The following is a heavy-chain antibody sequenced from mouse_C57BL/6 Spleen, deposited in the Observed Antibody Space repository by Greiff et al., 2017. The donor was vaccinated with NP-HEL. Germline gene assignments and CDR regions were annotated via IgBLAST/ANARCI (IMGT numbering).Heavy chain of an antibody. CDR3: ARSDYYGSSYPFAY. D-gene: IGHD1-1*01. V-gene: IGHV1-72*01. J-gene: IGHJ3*01. Sequence: VQLQQPGAELVKPGASVKLSCKASGYTFTSYWMHWVKQRPGQGLEWIGRIDPNSGGTKYNEKFKSKATLTVDKPSSTAYMQLSSLTSEDSAVYYCARSDYYGSSYPFAYWGQGTLVTVSA. CDR2: IDPNSGGT. CDR1: GYTFTSYW.